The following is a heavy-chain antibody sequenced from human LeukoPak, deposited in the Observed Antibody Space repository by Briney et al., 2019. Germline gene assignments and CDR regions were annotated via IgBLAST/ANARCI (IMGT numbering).Heavy chain of an antibody. CDR1: GFTFSRYA. V-gene: IGHV3-23*01. CDR2: IDGSGGAI. Sequence: PGGSLRLSCGASGFTFSRYAMSWVRQAPGKGLQWVSQIDGSGGAIYYADSVRGRFTISRDNSKNTLFLEMNSLRAEDTAVYYCARTALIAVAGTRYPGAFDIWGQGTMVTVSS. CDR3: ARTALIAVAGTRYPGAFDI. D-gene: IGHD6-19*01. J-gene: IGHJ3*02.